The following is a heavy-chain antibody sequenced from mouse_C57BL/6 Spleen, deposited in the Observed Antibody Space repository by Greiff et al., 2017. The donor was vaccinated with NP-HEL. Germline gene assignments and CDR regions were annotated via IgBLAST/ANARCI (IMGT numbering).Heavy chain of an antibody. Sequence: VQLQQSGAELARPGASVKMSCKASGYTFTSYTMHWVKQRPGQGLEWIGYINPSSGYTKYNQKFKDKATLTADKSSSTAYMQLSSLTSEDSAVYYCARSDGVYVGFAYWGQGALVTVAA. CDR1: GYTFTSYT. D-gene: IGHD2-13*01. J-gene: IGHJ3*01. CDR3: ARSDGVYVGFAY. CDR2: INPSSGYT. V-gene: IGHV1-4*01.